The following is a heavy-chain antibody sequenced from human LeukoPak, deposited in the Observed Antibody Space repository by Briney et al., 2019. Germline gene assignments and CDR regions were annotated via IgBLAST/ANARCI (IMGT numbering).Heavy chain of an antibody. CDR2: ISGSGGST. CDR3: AREASGSYFHN. D-gene: IGHD1-26*01. J-gene: IGHJ1*01. CDR1: GFTFSSYS. Sequence: PGGSLRLSCAASGFTFSSYSMSWVRQAPWKGLEWVSAISGSGGSTYYADSVKGRFTISRDNSKDTLYLQMNSLRAEDTAVYYCAREASGSYFHNWGQGTLVTVSS. V-gene: IGHV3-23*01.